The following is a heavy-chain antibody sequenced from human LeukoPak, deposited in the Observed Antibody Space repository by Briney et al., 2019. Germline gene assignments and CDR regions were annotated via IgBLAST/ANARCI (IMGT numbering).Heavy chain of an antibody. D-gene: IGHD6-13*01. CDR3: ARSGSSSWYFDY. J-gene: IGHJ4*02. V-gene: IGHV4-30-2*01. CDR1: GGSISSGGYY. Sequence: SETLSLTCTVSGGSISSGGYYWSWIRQPPGKGLEWIGYIHHSGSTYYNPSLKSRVTISVDRSKNQFSLKLSSVTAADTAVYYCARSGSSSWYFDYWGQGTLVTVSS. CDR2: IHHSGST.